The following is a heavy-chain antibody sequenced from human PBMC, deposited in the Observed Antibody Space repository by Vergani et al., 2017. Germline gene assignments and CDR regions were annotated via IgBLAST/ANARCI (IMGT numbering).Heavy chain of an antibody. D-gene: IGHD3-22*01. V-gene: IGHV3-74*01. J-gene: IGHJ2*01. Sequence: EVQLVESGGGLVQPGGSLRLSCAASGFTFSSYWMHWVRQAPGKGLVWVSRINSDGSTTSYADSVKGRFTISRDNAKNSLYLQMNSLRAEDTALYYCAKDKDSSGRYFDLWGRGTLVTVSS. CDR3: AKDKDSSGRYFDL. CDR1: GFTFSSYW. CDR2: INSDGSTT.